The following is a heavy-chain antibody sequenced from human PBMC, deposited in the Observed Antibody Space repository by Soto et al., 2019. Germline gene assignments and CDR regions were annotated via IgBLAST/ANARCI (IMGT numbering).Heavy chain of an antibody. V-gene: IGHV4-59*01. CDR2: IYYSGST. CDR1: GGSISSYY. J-gene: IGHJ4*01. Sequence: PSETLSLTCTVSGGSISSYYWSWIRQPPGKGLEWIGYIYYSGSTNYNPSLKSRVTISVDTSKNQFSLKLSSVTAADTAVYYCARAIPITLNWGILIPLHFDYWGHGTLVTVSS. CDR3: ARAIPITLNWGILIPLHFDY. D-gene: IGHD7-27*01.